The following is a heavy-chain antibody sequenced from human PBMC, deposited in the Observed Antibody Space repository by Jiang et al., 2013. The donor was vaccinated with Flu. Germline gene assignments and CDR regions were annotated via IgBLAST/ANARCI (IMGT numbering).Heavy chain of an antibody. D-gene: IGHD1-1*01. Sequence: GLVKPSETLSLTCTVSGYSISSDYYWGWIRLPPGKGLEWIGSIYYSGSTYYNPSLKSRVTISIDKSKNQFSLKLTSVTAADTAVYYCARGFSDTTGTTDFDYWGQGTLVSVSS. V-gene: IGHV4-38-2*02. CDR2: IYYSGST. J-gene: IGHJ4*02. CDR1: GYSISSDYY. CDR3: ARGFSDTTGTTDFDY.